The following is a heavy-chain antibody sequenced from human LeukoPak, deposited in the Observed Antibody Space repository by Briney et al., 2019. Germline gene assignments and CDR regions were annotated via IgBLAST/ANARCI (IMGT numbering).Heavy chain of an antibody. J-gene: IGHJ6*02. CDR3: PRGPPRSIAVAGNYDYGMDV. CDR2: INPNSGGT. Sequence: ASVKVSCKASGYTFTGYYLHWVRQAPGQGLEWMGWINPNSGGTNYAQKFQGRVTMTRDTSISTAYMELSRLRSDDTAVYYCPRGPPRSIAVAGNYDYGMDVWGQGTTVTASS. V-gene: IGHV1-2*02. D-gene: IGHD6-19*01. CDR1: GYTFTGYY.